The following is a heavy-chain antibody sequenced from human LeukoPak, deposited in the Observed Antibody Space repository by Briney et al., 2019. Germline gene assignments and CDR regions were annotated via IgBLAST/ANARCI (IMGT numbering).Heavy chain of an antibody. CDR1: GFTFGDYA. Sequence: PGRSLRLSCTASGFTFGDYAMSWFRQAPGKGLEWVGFIRSKAYGGTTEYAASVKGRFTTSRDDSKSIAYLQMNSLKTEDTAVYYCTRDLFLSGYYYYYYMDVWGKGTTVTVSS. CDR2: IRSKAYGGTT. V-gene: IGHV3-49*03. D-gene: IGHD2-21*01. CDR3: TRDLFLSGYYYYYYMDV. J-gene: IGHJ6*03.